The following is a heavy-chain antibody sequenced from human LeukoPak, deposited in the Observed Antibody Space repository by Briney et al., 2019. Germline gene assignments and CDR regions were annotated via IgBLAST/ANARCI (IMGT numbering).Heavy chain of an antibody. Sequence: GGSLRLSCAASGFTFSSYWMHWVRQAPGKGLVWVSRINSDGSSTSYADSVKGRFTISRDNAKNTLYLQMNSLRAEDTAVYYCASRDGGSQGGVDYWGQGTLVTVSS. J-gene: IGHJ4*02. V-gene: IGHV3-74*01. CDR3: ASRDGGSQGGVDY. CDR1: GFTFSSYW. D-gene: IGHD1-26*01. CDR2: INSDGSST.